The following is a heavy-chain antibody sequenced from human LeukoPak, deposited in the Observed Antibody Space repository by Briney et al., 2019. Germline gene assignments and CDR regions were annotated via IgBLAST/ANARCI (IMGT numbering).Heavy chain of an antibody. D-gene: IGHD3-3*01. CDR2: INHSGST. J-gene: IGHJ6*02. CDR1: GGSFSGYY. V-gene: IGHV4-34*01. Sequence: SETLSLTCAVYGGSFSGYYWSLIRQPPGKGLEWIGEINHSGSTNYNPSLKSRVTISVDTSKNQFSLKLSSVIAADTAVYYCARGVGAIFGVNYYYGMDVWGQGTTVTVSS. CDR3: ARGVGAIFGVNYYYGMDV.